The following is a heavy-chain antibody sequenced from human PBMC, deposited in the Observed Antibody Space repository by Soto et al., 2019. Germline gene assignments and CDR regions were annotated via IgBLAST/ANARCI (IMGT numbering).Heavy chain of an antibody. Sequence: SETLSLTCTVSGGSISTYYWSWIRRPAGKGLEWIGRIDTSGNTNYNPSLKSRVTMSVDTSKKQFSLKLTSVTAADTAVYYCARYSSNWFQTEGMDVWGQGTTVTVSS. D-gene: IGHD6-13*01. CDR2: IDTSGNT. J-gene: IGHJ6*02. V-gene: IGHV4-4*07. CDR3: ARYSSNWFQTEGMDV. CDR1: GGSISTYY.